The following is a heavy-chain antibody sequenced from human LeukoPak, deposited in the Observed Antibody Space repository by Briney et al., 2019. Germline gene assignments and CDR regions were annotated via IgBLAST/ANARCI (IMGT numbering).Heavy chain of an antibody. V-gene: IGHV3-74*01. Sequence: GGSLRLSCTASGFTFSSYWMHWVRQAPGKGLVWVSHINSDGSTTTYADSVKGRFTISRDNAKNTLYLQMNSLRVEDTAVYYCARPHTGFDSWGQGTLVTVSS. CDR3: ARPHTGFDS. CDR2: INSDGSTT. J-gene: IGHJ4*02. CDR1: GFTFSSYW.